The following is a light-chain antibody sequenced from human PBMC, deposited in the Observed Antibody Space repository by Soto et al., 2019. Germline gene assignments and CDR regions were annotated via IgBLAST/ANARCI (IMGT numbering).Light chain of an antibody. J-gene: IGLJ1*01. Sequence: QSVLTQPASVSGSPGQSITISCTGTSGDVGGYNYVSWYQQHPGKAPKLMIYDVSDRPSGVSNRFSASKSGNTASLTISGLQAEDEADYYCCSYTSSSTPWVFGTGTKVTVL. CDR2: DVS. V-gene: IGLV2-14*03. CDR1: SGDVGGYNY. CDR3: CSYTSSSTPWV.